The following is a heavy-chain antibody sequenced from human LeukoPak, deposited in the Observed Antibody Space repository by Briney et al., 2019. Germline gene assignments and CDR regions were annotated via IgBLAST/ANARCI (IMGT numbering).Heavy chain of an antibody. D-gene: IGHD3-10*01. CDR1: GFTFSSYS. Sequence: TGGSLRLSCAVSGFTFSSYSMNWVRQAPGKGLEWVSSISSSSSYIYYADSVKGRFTISRDNAKNSLYLQMNSLRAEDTAVYYCARDGEELLWFGELLPLRGYYYYGMDVWGQGTTVTVSS. V-gene: IGHV3-21*01. J-gene: IGHJ6*02. CDR2: ISSSSSYI. CDR3: ARDGEELLWFGELLPLRGYYYYGMDV.